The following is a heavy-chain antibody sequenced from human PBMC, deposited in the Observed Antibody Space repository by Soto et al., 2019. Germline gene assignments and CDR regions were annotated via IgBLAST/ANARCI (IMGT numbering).Heavy chain of an antibody. CDR3: ARVSSSGWYLDY. CDR1: SGSISSSNW. V-gene: IGHV4-4*02. Sequence: QVQLQESGPGLVKPSGTLSLTCAVSSGSISSSNWWSWVRQPPGKGLGWIGEIYHSGSTNYNPSLKRRVTISVDKSKNQFSLKLSSVTAADTAVYYCARVSSSGWYLDYWGQGTLVTVSS. J-gene: IGHJ4*02. D-gene: IGHD6-19*01. CDR2: IYHSGST.